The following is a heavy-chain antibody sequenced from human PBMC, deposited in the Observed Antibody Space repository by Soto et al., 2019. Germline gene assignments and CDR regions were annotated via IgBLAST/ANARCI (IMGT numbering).Heavy chain of an antibody. Sequence: QVQLQESGPGLVKPSGTLSLTCAVSSGSISNDNWWNWVRQPPGKGLEWIGEIYRSGSTNYNPSLKSRVTLSLDKSTNQFSLQLSSVTAADTAVYYCATNSYYSLGVWGQGTTVTVSS. V-gene: IGHV4-4*02. CDR2: IYRSGST. CDR1: SGSISNDNW. CDR3: ATNSYYSLGV. J-gene: IGHJ6*02.